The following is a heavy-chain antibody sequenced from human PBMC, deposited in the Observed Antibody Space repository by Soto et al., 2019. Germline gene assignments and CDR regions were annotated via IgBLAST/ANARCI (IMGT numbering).Heavy chain of an antibody. CDR1: GNTFPNYA. CDR3: ARTKEVRGVITHYFDY. Sequence: ASVKVSCKTSGNTFPNYALHWVRQAPGQRLEWMGWINAGNGNTKYSQKFQGRVNITRGTSASTAYMELSSLRSEDTALYYCARTKEVRGVITHYFDYWGRGTLVTVSS. J-gene: IGHJ4*02. V-gene: IGHV1-3*01. D-gene: IGHD3-10*01. CDR2: INAGNGNT.